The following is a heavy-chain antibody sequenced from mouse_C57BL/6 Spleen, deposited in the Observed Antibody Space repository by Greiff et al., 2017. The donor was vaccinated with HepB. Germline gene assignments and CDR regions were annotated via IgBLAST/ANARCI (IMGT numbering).Heavy chain of an antibody. CDR3: ARGDYYYGSHWYFDV. CDR2: IDPSDSYT. J-gene: IGHJ1*03. V-gene: IGHV1-69*01. Sequence: QVQLQQPGAELVMPGASVKLSCKASGYTFTSYWMHWVKQRPGQGLEWIGEIDPSDSYTNYNQKFKGKSTLTVDKSSSTAYMQLSSLTSEDSAVEYCARGDYYYGSHWYFDVWGKGTTVTVSS. D-gene: IGHD1-1*01. CDR1: GYTFTSYW.